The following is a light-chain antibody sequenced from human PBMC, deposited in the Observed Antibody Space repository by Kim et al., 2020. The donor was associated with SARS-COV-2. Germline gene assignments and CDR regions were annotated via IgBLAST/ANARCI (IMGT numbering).Light chain of an antibody. J-gene: IGKJ1*01. Sequence: SPGEKASLSCRASQSVSSNLAWYQQKPGQAPRLLIYGASTRATGIPARFSGSGSGTEFTLTISSLQSEDFAVYYCQQYNNWPPGTFGQGTKV. CDR1: QSVSSN. V-gene: IGKV3-15*01. CDR2: GAS. CDR3: QQYNNWPPGT.